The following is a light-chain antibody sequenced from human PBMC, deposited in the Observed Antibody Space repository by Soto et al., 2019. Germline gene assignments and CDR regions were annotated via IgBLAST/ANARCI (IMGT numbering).Light chain of an antibody. Sequence: EIVLTQSPATLSFSPGERATLSCRASQSVSNFLAWYQQKPGQAPRLLIYDASNRATGIPARFSGSGSGTDFTLTINSLEPEDFAVYYCQQRSDWPTFGGGTKVEIK. J-gene: IGKJ4*01. V-gene: IGKV3-11*01. CDR1: QSVSNF. CDR2: DAS. CDR3: QQRSDWPT.